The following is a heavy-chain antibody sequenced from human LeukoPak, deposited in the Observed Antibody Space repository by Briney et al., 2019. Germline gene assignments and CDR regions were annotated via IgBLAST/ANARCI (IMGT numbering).Heavy chain of an antibody. CDR1: GFTFDDYG. V-gene: IGHV3-20*04. CDR3: ARRSGGYYDFWSGYYTSRDYYYYMDV. Sequence: GGSLRLSCAASGFTFDDYGMSWVRQAPGKGLEGVSGINWNGGSTGYADSVKGRFTISRDNAKNSLYLQMNSLRAEDTALYYCARRSGGYYDFWSGYYTSRDYYYYMDVWGKGTTVTVSS. CDR2: INWNGGST. D-gene: IGHD3-3*01. J-gene: IGHJ6*03.